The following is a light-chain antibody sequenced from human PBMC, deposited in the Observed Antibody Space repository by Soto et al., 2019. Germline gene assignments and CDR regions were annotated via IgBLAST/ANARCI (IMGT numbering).Light chain of an antibody. CDR3: QQFNTYPIT. J-gene: IGKJ5*01. V-gene: IGKV1-13*02. Sequence: AIQLTQSPSSLSASVGDRVTITCRASQDIRGALAWYQQKPGKAPKFLIFDVSTLQSGVPSRFSGSGSGTDFTLTISSLQPEDLGTYYCQQFNTYPITFGQGTRLEIK. CDR2: DVS. CDR1: QDIRGA.